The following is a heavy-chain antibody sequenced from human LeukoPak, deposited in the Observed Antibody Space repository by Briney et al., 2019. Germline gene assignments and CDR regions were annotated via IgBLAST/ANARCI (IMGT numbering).Heavy chain of an antibody. V-gene: IGHV4-59*08. Sequence: ASETLSLTCTVSGDSISSYYWSWIRQPPGKGLEWIGYIYYSGSTNYNPSLKSRVTISVDTSKNQFSLKLSSVTAADTAVYYCARHSYGPYFDYWGQGTLVTVSS. J-gene: IGHJ4*02. D-gene: IGHD5-18*01. CDR1: GDSISSYY. CDR2: IYYSGST. CDR3: ARHSYGPYFDY.